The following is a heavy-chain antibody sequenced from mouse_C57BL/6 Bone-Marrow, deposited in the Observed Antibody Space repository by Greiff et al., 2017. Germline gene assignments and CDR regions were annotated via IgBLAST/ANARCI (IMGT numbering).Heavy chain of an antibody. Sequence: VQLKQPGAELVMPGASVKLSCKASGYTFTSYWMHWVKQRPGQGLEWIGEIDPSDSYTNYNQKFKGKSTLTVDKSSSTAYMQLSSLTSEDSAVYYCAREAVDGYYPLNYFDYWGQGTTLTVSS. CDR3: AREAVDGYYPLNYFDY. V-gene: IGHV1-69*01. CDR2: IDPSDSYT. CDR1: GYTFTSYW. J-gene: IGHJ2*01. D-gene: IGHD2-3*01.